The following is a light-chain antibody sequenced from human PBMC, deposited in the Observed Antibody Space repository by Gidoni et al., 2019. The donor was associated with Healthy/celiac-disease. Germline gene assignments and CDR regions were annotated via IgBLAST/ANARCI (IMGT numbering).Light chain of an antibody. CDR1: QSISSY. CDR2: AAS. J-gene: IGKJ2*02. CDR3: QRSYSTPST. Sequence: DIQMTQSPSSLSASVGDRVTITCRASQSISSYLHWYQQKPGKAPKILIYAASSLQSGVPSRFSGSGSGADFTLTISSLHPEDFATYCCQRSYSTPSTFGQGTKLEIK. V-gene: IGKV1-39*01.